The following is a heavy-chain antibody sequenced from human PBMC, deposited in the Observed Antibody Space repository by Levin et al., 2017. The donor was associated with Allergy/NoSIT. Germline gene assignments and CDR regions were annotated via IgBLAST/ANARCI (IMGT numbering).Heavy chain of an antibody. D-gene: IGHD1-1*01. V-gene: IGHV3-23*01. CDR1: GFTVGTYA. J-gene: IGHJ4*02. CDR2: ISGGGGGT. CDR3: EGSWT. Sequence: TGGSLRLSCAASGFTVGTYAMGWVRQSPGKPLEWVSGISGGGGGTHYADFARGRFIISRDTSKNTLSLEMNDLRVEDTAVYHCEGSWTWGQGTLVTVSS.